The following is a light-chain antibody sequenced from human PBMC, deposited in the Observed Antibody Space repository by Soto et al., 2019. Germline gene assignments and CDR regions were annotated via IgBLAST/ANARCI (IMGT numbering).Light chain of an antibody. CDR3: SSYTSGSTLV. CDR2: EVS. CDR1: TSDVGGYNY. Sequence: QSALTQPASVSGSPGQSITISCTGTTSDVGGYNYVSWYQHHPDKDTKLMIYEVSNRPSGVSNRFSGSKSGNTASLTISGLQTADEADYYCSSYTSGSTLVFGTGTKVTVL. J-gene: IGLJ1*01. V-gene: IGLV2-14*01.